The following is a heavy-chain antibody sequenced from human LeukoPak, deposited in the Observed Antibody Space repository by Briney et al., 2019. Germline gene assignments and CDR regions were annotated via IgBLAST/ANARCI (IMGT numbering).Heavy chain of an antibody. CDR2: INANTGHT. J-gene: IGHJ4*02. Sequence: GASVKVSCKASGYTFTSYDINWVRQATGQGLEWMGNINANTGHTNYAQKFQGRVTVTRDTSISTAYMELSSLTSDDTAVYYCARVETVGVWGYHYWGQGTLVTVSS. CDR3: ARVETVGVWGYHY. V-gene: IGHV1-2*02. CDR1: GYTFTSYD. D-gene: IGHD2-8*02.